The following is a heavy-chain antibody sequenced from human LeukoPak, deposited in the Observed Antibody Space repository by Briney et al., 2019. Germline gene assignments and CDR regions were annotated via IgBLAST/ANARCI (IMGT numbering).Heavy chain of an antibody. D-gene: IGHD1-26*01. CDR3: ARDRWAPTP. CDR2: ISYDGSNK. CDR1: GFTFSSYA. V-gene: IGHV3-30-3*01. Sequence: GASVKVSCEASGFTFSSYAMHWVRQAPGKGLEWVAVISYDGSNKYYADSVKGRFTISRDNSKNTLYLQMNSLRAEDTAVYYCARDRWAPTPWGQGTLVTVSS. J-gene: IGHJ5*02.